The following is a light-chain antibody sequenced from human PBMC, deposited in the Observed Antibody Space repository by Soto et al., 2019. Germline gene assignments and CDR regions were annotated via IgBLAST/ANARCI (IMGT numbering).Light chain of an antibody. V-gene: IGLV2-14*01. Sequence: QSVLTQPASVSGSPGQSITISCTGTSSDVGGYNYVSWYQQHPGKAPKLMIYDVSNRPSGVSNRFSGSKSGSTASLTFSGLQDEDEADYYCSSYTSLSTLVFGTGTKVTAL. CDR1: SSDVGGYNY. CDR2: DVS. J-gene: IGLJ1*01. CDR3: SSYTSLSTLV.